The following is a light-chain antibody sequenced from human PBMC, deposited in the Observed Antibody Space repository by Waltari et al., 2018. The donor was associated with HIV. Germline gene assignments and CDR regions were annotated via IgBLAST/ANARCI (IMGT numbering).Light chain of an antibody. CDR1: QSVSTN. Sequence: EIVVTQVPAARSVSPGERASLSCIASQSVSTNLAWYHQVSGQAPRLLISDSSNRATGVPDRFSGSGSGTHFTLTISSLQSEDAGVYYCQQYSDWPRAFGLGTKVEV. CDR2: DSS. J-gene: IGKJ1*01. CDR3: QQYSDWPRA. V-gene: IGKV3-15*01.